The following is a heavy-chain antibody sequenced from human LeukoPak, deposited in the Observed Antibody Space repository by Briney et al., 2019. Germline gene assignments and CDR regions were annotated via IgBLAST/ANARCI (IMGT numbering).Heavy chain of an antibody. CDR3: ARDNPGYGPRRGYYYMDV. D-gene: IGHD3-10*01. V-gene: IGHV1-18*01. J-gene: IGHJ6*03. CDR1: GYTFTSYG. Sequence: ASVKVSCKASGYTFTSYGISWVRQAPGQGLEWMGWISAYNGNTNYAQKLQGRVTMTTDTSTSTAYMELRSLRSDDTAVYYCARDNPGYGPRRGYYYMDVWGKGTTVTISS. CDR2: ISAYNGNT.